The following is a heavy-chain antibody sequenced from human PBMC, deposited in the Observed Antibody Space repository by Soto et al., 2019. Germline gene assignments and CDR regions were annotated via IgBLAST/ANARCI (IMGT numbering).Heavy chain of an antibody. Sequence: SETLSLTCTVSRGSISSGTNYWAWIRQPPGKGLEWIANIYYSGSTFYNPSLKSRVTISLDTSKNQFSLKLRSVTAADTAVYYCARHEGGLYFDSWGQGTLVTV. V-gene: IGHV4-39*01. CDR1: RGSISSGTNY. D-gene: IGHD3-16*01. J-gene: IGHJ4*02. CDR2: IYYSGST. CDR3: ARHEGGLYFDS.